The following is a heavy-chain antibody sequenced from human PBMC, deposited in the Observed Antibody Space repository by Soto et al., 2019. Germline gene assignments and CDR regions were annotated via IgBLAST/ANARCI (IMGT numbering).Heavy chain of an antibody. CDR1: GYTFINYG. V-gene: IGHV1-18*01. Sequence: QVQLVQSGAEVKNPGASVKVSCKASGYTFINYGITWVRQAPGQGLEWMGWISGYNGNTKYAQKVQGRVTMTTATSTSTTSLAVRCGDFDSAAASYCAGGMGVEDDGDYGDYWGQGTMVNVSS. CDR2: ISGYNGNT. CDR3: AGGMGVEDDGDYGDY. D-gene: IGHD4-17*01. J-gene: IGHJ4*02.